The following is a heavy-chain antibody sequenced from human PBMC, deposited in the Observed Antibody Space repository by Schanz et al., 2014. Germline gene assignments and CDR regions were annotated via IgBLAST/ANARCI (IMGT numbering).Heavy chain of an antibody. CDR3: AREQIMAAAGLVDY. CDR2: LSGTTTYT. V-gene: IGHV3-21*04. D-gene: IGHD6-13*01. CDR1: GFTFSSYA. Sequence: EVQLLESGGGLVQPGGSLRLSCAASGFTFSSYAMSWVRQAPGKGLEWVSALSGTTTYTNYADSVKGRFTISRDNAKNSLYLQMNSLRAEDTAVYYCAREQIMAAAGLVDYWGHGTLVTVSS. J-gene: IGHJ4*01.